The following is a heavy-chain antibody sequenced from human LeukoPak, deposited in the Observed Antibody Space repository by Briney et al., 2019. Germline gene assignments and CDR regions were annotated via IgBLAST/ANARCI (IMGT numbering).Heavy chain of an antibody. CDR3: ARQFGGPNDY. V-gene: IGHV4-39*01. CDR1: GGSISSSSYY. J-gene: IGHJ4*02. CDR2: IYYSGST. Sequence: SSETLSLTCTVSGGSISSSSYYWGWIRQPPGKGLEWSGSIYYSGSTYYNPSLKSRVTISVDTSKNQFSLKLSSVTAADTAVYYCARQFGGPNDYWGQGTLVTVSS. D-gene: IGHD4-23*01.